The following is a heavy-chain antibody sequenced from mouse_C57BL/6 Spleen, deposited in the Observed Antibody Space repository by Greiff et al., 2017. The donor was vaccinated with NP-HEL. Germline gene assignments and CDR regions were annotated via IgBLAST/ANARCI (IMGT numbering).Heavy chain of an antibody. V-gene: IGHV5-17*01. CDR1: GFTFSDYG. CDR2: ISSGSSTI. CDR3: ARDQRYAMDY. Sequence: DVMLVESGGGLVKPGGSLKLSCAASGFTFSDYGMHWVRQAPEKGLEWVAYISSGSSTIYYADTVKGRFTISRDNAKNTLFLQMTSLRSEDTAMYYCARDQRYAMDYWGQGTSVTVSS. J-gene: IGHJ4*01.